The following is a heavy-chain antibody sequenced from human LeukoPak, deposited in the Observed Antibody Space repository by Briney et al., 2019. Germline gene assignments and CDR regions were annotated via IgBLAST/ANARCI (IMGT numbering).Heavy chain of an antibody. CDR3: ARPMIVTDAFDI. Sequence: PSRTLSLTCAVSGGSISSGGYSWSWIRQPPGKGLEWIGYIYYSGSTYYNPSLKSRVTISVDTSKDQFSLKLSSVTAADTAVYYCARPMIVTDAFDIWGQGTMVTVSS. V-gene: IGHV4-30-4*07. CDR2: IYYSGST. J-gene: IGHJ3*02. D-gene: IGHD3-22*01. CDR1: GGSISSGGYS.